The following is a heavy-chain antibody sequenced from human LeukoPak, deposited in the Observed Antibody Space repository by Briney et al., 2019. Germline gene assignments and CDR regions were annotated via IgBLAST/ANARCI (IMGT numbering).Heavy chain of an antibody. CDR3: ASGIVGARSPFYFDY. J-gene: IGHJ4*02. Sequence: ASVKVSCKTSGYTFTSYGISWVRQAPGQGLEWMGWISAYNGNTNYAQKLQGRVTMTTDTSTSTAYMELRSLRSDDTAVYYCASGIVGARSPFYFDYWGQGTLVTVSS. CDR1: GYTFTSYG. CDR2: ISAYNGNT. D-gene: IGHD1-26*01. V-gene: IGHV1-18*01.